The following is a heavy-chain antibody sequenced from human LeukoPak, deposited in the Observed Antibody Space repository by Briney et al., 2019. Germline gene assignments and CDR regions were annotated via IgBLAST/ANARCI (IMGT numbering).Heavy chain of an antibody. CDR1: GFTFSNYA. CDR3: ARSPGGTYDFWSGYYSYYYGMDV. CDR2: ISSSGDIA. D-gene: IGHD3-3*01. Sequence: GGSLRLSCAASGFTFSNYAMSWVRQAPGKGLEWLSYISSSGDIAYYTESVKGRFTISRDNAKNSLYLQMNSLRDEDTAIYYCARSPGGTYDFWSGYYSYYYGMDVWGQGTTVTVSS. J-gene: IGHJ6*02. V-gene: IGHV3-11*01.